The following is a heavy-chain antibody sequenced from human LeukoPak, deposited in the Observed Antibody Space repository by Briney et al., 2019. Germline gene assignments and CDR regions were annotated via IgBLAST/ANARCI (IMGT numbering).Heavy chain of an antibody. V-gene: IGHV3-11*03. J-gene: IGHJ4*02. Sequence: PGGSLRLSCAASGFTFSDHYMSWSRQAPGKGLEWVSYISSSSSYTNYADSVKGRFTISRDNAKNSLYLQMNSLRAEDTAVYYCARSYSSSWPLDYWGQGTLVTVSS. CDR2: ISSSSSYT. CDR3: ARSYSSSWPLDY. D-gene: IGHD6-13*01. CDR1: GFTFSDHY.